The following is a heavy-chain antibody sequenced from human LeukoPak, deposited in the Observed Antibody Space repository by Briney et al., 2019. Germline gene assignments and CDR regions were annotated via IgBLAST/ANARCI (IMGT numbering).Heavy chain of an antibody. CDR3: ARQWLLPEGSNWFDP. V-gene: IGHV1-69*04. J-gene: IGHJ5*02. D-gene: IGHD3-22*01. CDR1: GGTFSSYA. Sequence: ASVKVSCKASGGTFSSYAISWVRQAPGQGLEWMGRIIPILGIANYAQKFQGRVTITADKSTSTAYMELSSLRSEDTAVYYCARQWLLPEGSNWFDPWGQGTLVTVSS. CDR2: IIPILGIA.